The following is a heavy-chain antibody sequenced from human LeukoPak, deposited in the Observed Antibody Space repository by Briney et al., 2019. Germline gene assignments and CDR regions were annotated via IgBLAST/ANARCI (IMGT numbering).Heavy chain of an antibody. CDR3: ARDTVAGTGPDY. CDR2: ISSSSSYI. D-gene: IGHD6-19*01. J-gene: IGHJ4*02. Sequence: GGSLGLSCAASGFIFSSYNMNWVRQAPGKGLEWVSSISSSSSYIYYADLVKGRFTISRDNAKNSLYLQMNSLRAEDTAVYYCARDTVAGTGPDYWGQGTLVTVSS. V-gene: IGHV3-21*01. CDR1: GFIFSSYN.